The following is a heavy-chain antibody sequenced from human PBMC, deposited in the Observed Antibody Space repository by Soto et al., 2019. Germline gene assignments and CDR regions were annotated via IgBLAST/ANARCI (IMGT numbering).Heavy chain of an antibody. CDR1: GGPFHNFY. J-gene: IGHJ4*02. Sequence: QVQLQGSGPRLVKPSETLSLTCNLSGGPFHNFYWLWIRQPPGKGMEWVGQVHYSGSSNYSPSVNRRATISLDTSKSQLSLKLRSVTAADTAMYFCARGVDYYATSGYFSLDSWGQGIPVTVSS. CDR2: VHYSGSS. V-gene: IGHV4-59*01. CDR3: ARGVDYYATSGYFSLDS. D-gene: IGHD3-16*01.